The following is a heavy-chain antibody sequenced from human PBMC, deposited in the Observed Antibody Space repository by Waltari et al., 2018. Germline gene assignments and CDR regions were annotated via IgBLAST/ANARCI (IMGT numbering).Heavy chain of an antibody. CDR2: VTGSGSST. J-gene: IGHJ4*02. V-gene: IGHV3-23*01. Sequence: EVQLLESGGGLVQPGGSLRLSCAASGFTFNSYAMNWVRQAPGKGLEWVSAVTGSGSSTYYADSVKGRFTISRDNSKNTLYLQMNSLRAEDTAVYYCAKSPPYGSGSLDYWGQGTLVTVSS. CDR1: GFTFNSYA. CDR3: AKSPPYGSGSLDY. D-gene: IGHD3-10*01.